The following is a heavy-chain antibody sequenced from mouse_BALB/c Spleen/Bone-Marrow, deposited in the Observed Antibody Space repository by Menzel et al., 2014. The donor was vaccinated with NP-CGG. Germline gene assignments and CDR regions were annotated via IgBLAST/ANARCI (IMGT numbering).Heavy chain of an antibody. CDR1: GFTFSGYT. CDR3: TTLTGTSY. J-gene: IGHJ3*01. CDR2: ITNGGGNT. Sequence: EVQLVESGGGLVQPGGSLKLSCAASGFTFSGYTMSWVRQTPEKRLEWVAFITNGGGNTYYPDTVKGRFTISRDNAKNTLYLQMSSLKYEDTANYYCTTLTGTSYWGQGTLVTVSA. V-gene: IGHV5-12-2*01. D-gene: IGHD4-1*01.